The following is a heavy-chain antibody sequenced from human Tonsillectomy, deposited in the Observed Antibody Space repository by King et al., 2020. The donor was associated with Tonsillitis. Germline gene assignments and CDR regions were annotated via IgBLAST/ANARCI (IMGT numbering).Heavy chain of an antibody. J-gene: IGHJ4*02. CDR1: GYTFTGYY. V-gene: IGHV1-2*02. CDR2: INPNGGGT. Sequence: VQLVESGAEVKKPGASVKVSCKASGYTFTGYYMHWVRQAPGQGLEWMGWINPNGGGTNFAQKFQGRVTMTRDTSISTAYMELSRLRADDTAVYYCARENLAVAGGFDYWGQGTLVTVSS. CDR3: ARENLAVAGGFDY. D-gene: IGHD6-19*01.